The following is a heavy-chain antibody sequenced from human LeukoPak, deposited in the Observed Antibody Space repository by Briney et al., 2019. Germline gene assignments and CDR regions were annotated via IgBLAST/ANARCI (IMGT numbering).Heavy chain of an antibody. CDR2: IIPIFGTA. V-gene: IGHV1-69*05. J-gene: IGHJ5*02. CDR1: GGTFSSYA. CDR3: ARDVRYYYDSSGLNAALNWFDP. D-gene: IGHD3-22*01. Sequence: ASVKVSCKASGGTFSSYAISWVRQAPGQGLEWMGGIIPIFGTANYTQKFQGRVTITTDESTRTASMELSSLRSEDTAVYYCARDVRYYYDSSGLNAALNWFDPWGQGTLVTVSS.